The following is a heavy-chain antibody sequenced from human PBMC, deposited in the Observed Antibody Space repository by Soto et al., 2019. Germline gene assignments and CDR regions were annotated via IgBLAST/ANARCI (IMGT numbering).Heavy chain of an antibody. Sequence: SETLSLTCTVSGGSISSYYWSWIRQPPGKGLEWIGYIYYSGSTNYNPSLKSRVTISVDTSKNQFSLKLSSVTAADTAVYYCARAKWFGELPSDYWGQGTLVTVSS. CDR1: GGSISSYY. D-gene: IGHD3-10*01. CDR3: ARAKWFGELPSDY. CDR2: IYYSGST. J-gene: IGHJ4*02. V-gene: IGHV4-59*08.